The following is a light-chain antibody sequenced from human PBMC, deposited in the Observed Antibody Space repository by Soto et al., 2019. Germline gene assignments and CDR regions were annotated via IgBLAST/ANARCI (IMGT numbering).Light chain of an antibody. J-gene: IGKJ5*01. CDR3: QQRSNWLIT. CDR2: DAF. CDR1: QSVSSY. Sequence: EIVLTQSPATLSLSPGERATLSCRASQSVSSYLAWYQQKPGQTPRLLIYDAFNRATGVPVRFSGSGSGTDFTLTISSLEPEDFAVYYCQQRSNWLITFGQGTRLEIK. V-gene: IGKV3-11*01.